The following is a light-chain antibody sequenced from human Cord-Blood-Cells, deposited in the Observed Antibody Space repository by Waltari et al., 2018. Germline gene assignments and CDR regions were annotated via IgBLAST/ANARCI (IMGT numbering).Light chain of an antibody. J-gene: IGKJ3*01. Sequence: DIQMTQSPSSLSASVGDKVTITCQARQDISNYLNWYQQQPGKAPKLLIYDASDLETGVPSRFSGSGSGTDVTFTISSLQPEDIATYYCQQYDNLPAFGPGTKVDIK. CDR2: DAS. CDR1: QDISNY. V-gene: IGKV1-33*01. CDR3: QQYDNLPA.